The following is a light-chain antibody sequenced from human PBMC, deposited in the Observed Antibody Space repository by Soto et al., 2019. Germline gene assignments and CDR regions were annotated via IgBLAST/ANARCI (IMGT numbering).Light chain of an antibody. CDR2: EVT. J-gene: IGLJ2*01. CDR1: SSDVGGYGY. CDR3: SSYAGSNTDVI. Sequence: QSALTQPPSASGSPGQSVTISCTGTSSDVGGYGYVSWYQQHPGKAPKLMIYEVTKRASGVPGRFSGSKSGNTASLTVSGLQAEDEADYFCSSYAGSNTDVIFGGGTTVTVL. V-gene: IGLV2-8*01.